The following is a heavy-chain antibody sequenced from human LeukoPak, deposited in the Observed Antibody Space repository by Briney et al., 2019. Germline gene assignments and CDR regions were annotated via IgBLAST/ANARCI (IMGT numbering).Heavy chain of an antibody. CDR2: IYSSGST. CDR1: GASIISDTYY. D-gene: IGHD3-22*01. Sequence: SETLSLTCTVSGASIISDTYYWGWIRQPPGKGLEWIGSIYSSGSTYYSPSLKSRITMSVDTSTNQFSLKLISVTAADTALYYCARNFHASSGYYLDDFYFDFWGQGTLVTVSS. J-gene: IGHJ4*02. V-gene: IGHV4-39*07. CDR3: ARNFHASSGYYLDDFYFDF.